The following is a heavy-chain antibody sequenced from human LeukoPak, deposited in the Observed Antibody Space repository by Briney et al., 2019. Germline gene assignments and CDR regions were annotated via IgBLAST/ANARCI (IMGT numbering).Heavy chain of an antibody. D-gene: IGHD3-16*01. CDR2: ISGSGGAT. J-gene: IGHJ4*02. V-gene: IGHV3-23*01. CDR1: GFTFSSHA. Sequence: GGSLRLSCAASGFTFSSHAMSWVRQAPGKGLEWVSSISGSGGATYYADSVKGRFTTSRDNSKNTLHLQMNSLRAEDTAVYYCAKQVGLGPNFDYWGQGTLVTVSS. CDR3: AKQVGLGPNFDY.